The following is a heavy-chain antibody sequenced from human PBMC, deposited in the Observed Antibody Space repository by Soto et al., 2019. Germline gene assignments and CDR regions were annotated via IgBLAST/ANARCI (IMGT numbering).Heavy chain of an antibody. V-gene: IGHV1-69*02. CDR1: GGTFSSYT. CDR3: ASMFGVVPPDMDV. D-gene: IGHD3-3*01. J-gene: IGHJ6*03. CDR2: IIPILGIA. Sequence: QVQLVQSGAEVKKPGSSVKVSCKASGGTFSSYTISWVRQAPGQGLEWMGRIIPILGIANYAQKFQGIVTISADKATSTDYVVLSSRRSEDTAVYYCASMFGVVPPDMDVWGKGTTVTVSS.